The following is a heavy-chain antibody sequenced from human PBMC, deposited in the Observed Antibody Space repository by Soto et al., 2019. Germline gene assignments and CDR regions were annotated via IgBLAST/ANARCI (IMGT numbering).Heavy chain of an antibody. CDR1: GFTFSSYS. V-gene: IGHV3-48*02. CDR2: INSISSTI. D-gene: IGHD2-15*01. Sequence: EVQLVESGGGLVQPGGSLRLSCAASGFTFSSYSMNWVRQAPGKGLEWVSYINSISSTIYYADSVKGRFTISRDNAKNSLYLQMNSLRDEDTAVYYCARDIGCSGGSCYYYGMDAWGQGTTVTVSS. J-gene: IGHJ6*02. CDR3: ARDIGCSGGSCYYYGMDA.